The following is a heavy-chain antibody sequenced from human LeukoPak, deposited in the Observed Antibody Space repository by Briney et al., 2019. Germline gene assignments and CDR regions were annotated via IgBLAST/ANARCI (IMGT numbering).Heavy chain of an antibody. CDR2: ISDSGGNT. CDR3: ARDPTHYYGPH. CDR1: GFTFRSYA. J-gene: IGHJ4*02. D-gene: IGHD3-10*01. V-gene: IGHV3-23*01. Sequence: PGGSLRLSCAASGFTFRSYAMCWVRQAPGKGLEWVSTISDSGGNTFLADSVKGRFTVSRDNSKNTLYLQMNSLRAEDTAVYYCARDPTHYYGPHWGQGTLVTVSS.